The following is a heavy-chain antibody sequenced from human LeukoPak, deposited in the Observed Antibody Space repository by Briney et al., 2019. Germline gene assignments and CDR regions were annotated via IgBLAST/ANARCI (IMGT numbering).Heavy chain of an antibody. D-gene: IGHD3-3*01. Sequence: GESLQISCKGSGYSFTSYWIGWVRQMPGKGLEWMGIIYPGDSDTRYSPSFQGQVTISADKSISTAYLQWSSLKASDTAMYYCARHSIFGVVGFDPWGQGTLVTVSS. J-gene: IGHJ5*02. CDR1: GYSFTSYW. CDR2: IYPGDSDT. CDR3: ARHSIFGVVGFDP. V-gene: IGHV5-51*01.